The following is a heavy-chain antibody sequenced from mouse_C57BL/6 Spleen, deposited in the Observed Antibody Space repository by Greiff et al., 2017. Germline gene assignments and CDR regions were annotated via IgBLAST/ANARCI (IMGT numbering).Heavy chain of an antibody. CDR2: ISDGGSYT. Sequence: DVQLVESGGGLVKPGGSLKLSCAASGFTFSSYAMSWVRQTPEKRLEWVATISDGGSYTYYPDNVKGRFTISRDNAKNNLYLQMSHLKSEDTAMYYCARDPYYYGSSRAMDYWGQGTSVTVSS. CDR1: GFTFSSYA. D-gene: IGHD1-1*01. J-gene: IGHJ4*01. CDR3: ARDPYYYGSSRAMDY. V-gene: IGHV5-4*01.